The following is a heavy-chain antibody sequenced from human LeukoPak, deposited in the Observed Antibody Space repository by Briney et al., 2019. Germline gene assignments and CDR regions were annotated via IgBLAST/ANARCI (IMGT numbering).Heavy chain of an antibody. CDR3: ARQFDYGDYEGGYFDY. J-gene: IGHJ4*02. CDR1: GYSFASYW. D-gene: IGHD4-17*01. CDR2: IYPGDSDT. Sequence: GESLKISCKGSGYSFASYWSGWVRQMPGKGLEWMGIIYPGDSDTRYSQSFQGQVTISADKSISTAYLQWSSLKDSDTAMYYCARQFDYGDYEGGYFDYWGQGTLVTVSS. V-gene: IGHV5-51*01.